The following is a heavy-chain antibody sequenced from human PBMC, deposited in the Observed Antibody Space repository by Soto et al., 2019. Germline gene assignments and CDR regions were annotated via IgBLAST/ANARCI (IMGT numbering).Heavy chain of an antibody. Sequence: ASVKVSCKASGYTFTGYYMHWVRQAPGQGLEWMGWINPNSGGTNYAQKFQGWVTMTRDTSISTAYMELSRLRSDDTAVYYCARDTIRANGGYSYNCFVPWGQGTLVTVSS. CDR2: INPNSGGT. J-gene: IGHJ5*02. V-gene: IGHV1-2*04. D-gene: IGHD3-22*01. CDR3: ARDTIRANGGYSYNCFVP. CDR1: GYTFTGYY.